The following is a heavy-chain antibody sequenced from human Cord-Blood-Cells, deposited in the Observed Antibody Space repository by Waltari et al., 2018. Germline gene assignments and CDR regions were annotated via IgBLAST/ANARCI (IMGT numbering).Heavy chain of an antibody. CDR1: GGSISSRSYY. CDR2: IYYSGST. Sequence: QLQLQESGPGLVKPSETLSLTCTVSGGSISSRSYYWGWIRQPPGKGLEWIGSIYYSGSTYYNPSLKSRVTISVDTSKNQFSLKLSSVTAADTAVYYCARHQAIVVVPNWFDPWGQGTLVTVSS. V-gene: IGHV4-39*01. CDR3: ARHQAIVVVPNWFDP. D-gene: IGHD2-2*01. J-gene: IGHJ5*02.